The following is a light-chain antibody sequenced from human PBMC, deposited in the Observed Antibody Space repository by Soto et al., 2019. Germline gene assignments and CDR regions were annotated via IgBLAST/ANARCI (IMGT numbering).Light chain of an antibody. CDR3: QQSDSVPPT. V-gene: IGKV1-33*01. CDR1: QDINNF. Sequence: DIQMTQSPSSLSASVGDRVTITCQASQDINNFLHWYEQRPGKAPKLLIYDAIKLDTGVPSRFSGSGSGTHFTFSISSLQPEDIATYFCQQSDSVPPTFGGGTKVEI. J-gene: IGKJ4*01. CDR2: DAI.